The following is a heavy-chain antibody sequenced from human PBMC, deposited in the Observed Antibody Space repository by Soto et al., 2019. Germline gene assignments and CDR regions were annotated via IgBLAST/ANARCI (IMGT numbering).Heavy chain of an antibody. D-gene: IGHD3-9*01. CDR3: ASHLTMTGTRGFDH. V-gene: IGHV4-4*02. Sequence: QVQLQESGPGLVKPSGTLSLTCAVSSGSIFSSNWWSWVRQPPGKGLEWIGETRNSGGANHNPSLKSQVTISVVKSTNQFFLNLNSVTAAVTAVYYCASHLTMTGTRGFDHWGLGTLVTVSS. CDR2: TRNSGGA. CDR1: SGSIFSSNW. J-gene: IGHJ4*02.